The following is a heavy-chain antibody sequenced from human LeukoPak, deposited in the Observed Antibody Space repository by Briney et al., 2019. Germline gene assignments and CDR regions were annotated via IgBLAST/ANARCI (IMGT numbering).Heavy chain of an antibody. CDR3: TTYDYGDPYFFYGMDV. D-gene: IGHD4-17*01. V-gene: IGHV3-15*01. CDR1: GFTFSNAW. CDR2: IKRKTDGGTM. Sequence: GGSLRLSCVASGFTFSNAWMSWARQAPGKGLEWVGRIKRKTDGGTMEYSAPVRGRFTISRDDSKNTLYLQMNSLKTEDTAVYYCTTYDYGDPYFFYGMDVWGQGTTVTVSS. J-gene: IGHJ6*02.